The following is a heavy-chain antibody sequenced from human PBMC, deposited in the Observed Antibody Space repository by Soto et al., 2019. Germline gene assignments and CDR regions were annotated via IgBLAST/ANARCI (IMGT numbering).Heavy chain of an antibody. D-gene: IGHD6-25*01. CDR1: GYSFTDYH. V-gene: IGHV1-69*13. Sequence: SVKVSCKASGYSFTDYHIHWVRQAPGQGLEWMGGIIPIFGTANYAQKFQGRVTITADESTSTAYMELSSLRSEDTAVYHCARGEKQRLPLGGYYYYYGMDVWGQGTTVTVSS. J-gene: IGHJ6*02. CDR3: ARGEKQRLPLGGYYYYYGMDV. CDR2: IIPIFGTA.